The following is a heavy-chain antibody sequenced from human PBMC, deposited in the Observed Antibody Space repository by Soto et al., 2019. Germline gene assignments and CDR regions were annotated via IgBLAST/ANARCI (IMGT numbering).Heavy chain of an antibody. V-gene: IGHV4-31*03. CDR3: ARDRAGYGVFDY. CDR2: IYHSGGT. Sequence: PSETLSLSCSVSAGSISSDGFYWNWIRQPPGKGLEWIGYIYHSGGTYSSPSLRSRVTISVDTSKNQFTLKLSSVTAADTAVYYCARDRAGYGVFDYWGQGTLVTVSS. CDR1: AGSISSDGFY. J-gene: IGHJ4*02. D-gene: IGHD5-12*01.